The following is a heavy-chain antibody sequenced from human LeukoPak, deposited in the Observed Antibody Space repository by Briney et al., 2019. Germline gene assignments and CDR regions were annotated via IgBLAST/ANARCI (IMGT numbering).Heavy chain of an antibody. CDR2: VYHSGNT. V-gene: IGHV4-59*01. Sequence: SVTLPLTCTGSGDTIRNYYWHWIRQPPRKGLEWIGYVYHSGNTNYNPSLKSPLTMSIDTSTTQFSLKLSSVTTADTAVYYCARATYGSGSYYVVNFDSWGQGNLVTVSS. CDR1: GDTIRNYY. D-gene: IGHD3-10*01. CDR3: ARATYGSGSYYVVNFDS. J-gene: IGHJ5*01.